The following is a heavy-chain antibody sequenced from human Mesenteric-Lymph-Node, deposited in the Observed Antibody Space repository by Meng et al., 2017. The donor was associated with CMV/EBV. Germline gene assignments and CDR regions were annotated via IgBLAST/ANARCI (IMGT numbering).Heavy chain of an antibody. J-gene: IGHJ4*02. CDR2: INPNSGGT. Sequence: ASVKVSCKASGYTFTSYGISWVRQAPGQGLEWMGWINPNSGGTNYAQKFQGRVTMTRDTSISTAYMELSRLRSDDTAVYYCARSGSSWYSGKRFDYWGQGTLVTVSS. V-gene: IGHV1-2*02. CDR1: GYTFTSYG. D-gene: IGHD6-13*01. CDR3: ARSGSSWYSGKRFDY.